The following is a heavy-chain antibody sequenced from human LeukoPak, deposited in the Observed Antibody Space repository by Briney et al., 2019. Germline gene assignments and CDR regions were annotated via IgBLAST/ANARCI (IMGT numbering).Heavy chain of an antibody. CDR2: IWYDGSNK. CDR3: ARGQLWQTGWFDP. D-gene: IGHD5-18*01. V-gene: IGHV3-33*01. J-gene: IGHJ5*02. CDR1: GFTFSSYV. Sequence: PGRSLRLSCGASGFTFSSYVMHWVRQAPGKGLEWVAVIWYDGSNKYCADSVKGRFTISRDNAKNSLYLQMNSLRAEDTAVYYCARGQLWQTGWFDPWGQGTLVTVSS.